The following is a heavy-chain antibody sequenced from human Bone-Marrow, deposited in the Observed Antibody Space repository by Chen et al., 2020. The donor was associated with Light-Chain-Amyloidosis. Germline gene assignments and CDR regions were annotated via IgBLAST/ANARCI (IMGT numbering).Heavy chain of an antibody. V-gene: IGHV1-3*01. Sequence: VQLVQSGAEVKKPGASVKISCKASGYTFTFHSIHWVRQAPGQRLEWMGWINAGNGNTRYSQNFQARVTITRDTSASTAYMEVSSLRSEDTAVYYCARGPPLQNWGQGTLVTVSS. CDR3: ARGPPLQN. CDR1: GYTFTFHS. CDR2: INAGNGNT. J-gene: IGHJ4*02.